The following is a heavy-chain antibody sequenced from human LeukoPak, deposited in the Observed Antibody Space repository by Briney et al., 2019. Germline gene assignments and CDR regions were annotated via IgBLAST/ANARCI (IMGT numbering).Heavy chain of an antibody. CDR2: IYYSGST. V-gene: IGHV4-59*13. CDR1: GGSISSYY. J-gene: IGHJ4*02. Sequence: SETLSLTCTVFGGSISSYYWSWIRQPPGRGLEWIGYIYYSGSTNYNPSLKSRVTISVDTSKNQFSLKLSSVTAADTAVYYCARAYGGNYPCDYWGQGTLVTVSS. D-gene: IGHD4-23*01. CDR3: ARAYGGNYPCDY.